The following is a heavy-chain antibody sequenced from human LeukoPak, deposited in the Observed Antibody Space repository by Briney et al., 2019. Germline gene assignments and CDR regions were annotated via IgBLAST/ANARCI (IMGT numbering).Heavy chain of an antibody. J-gene: IGHJ6*02. CDR3: ARDCAIAFNYYGMDV. V-gene: IGHV1-69*13. CDR2: IIPIFGTA. CDR1: GGTFSSYA. D-gene: IGHD2-2*01. Sequence: ASVKVSCKASGGTFSSYAISWVRQAPGQGLEWMGGIIPIFGTANYAQKFQGRVTITADESTSTAYMELSSLRSEDTAVYYCARDCAIAFNYYGMDVWGQGTTVTVSS.